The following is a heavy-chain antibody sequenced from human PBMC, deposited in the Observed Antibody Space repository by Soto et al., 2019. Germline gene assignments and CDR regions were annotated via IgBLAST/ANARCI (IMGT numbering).Heavy chain of an antibody. CDR2: IYYSGST. D-gene: IGHD6-13*01. Sequence: SETLSLTCTVSGGSISSSSYYWGWIRQPPGKGLEWIGSIYYSGSTYYNPSLKSRVTISVDTSKNQFSLKLSSVTAADTAVYYCARLPSSSWYFGYFDYWGQGTLVTVSS. CDR3: ARLPSSSWYFGYFDY. V-gene: IGHV4-39*01. CDR1: GGSISSSSYY. J-gene: IGHJ4*02.